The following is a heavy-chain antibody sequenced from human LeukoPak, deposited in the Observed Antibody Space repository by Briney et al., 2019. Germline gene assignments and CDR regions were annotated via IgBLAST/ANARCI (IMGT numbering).Heavy chain of an antibody. Sequence: SVKVSCKASGGTFSSYAISWVRQAPGQGLEWMGGIIPIFGTANYAQKFQGRVTIIADESTSTAYMELSSLRSEDTAVYYCARDHDYGAYNWFDPWGQGTLVTVSS. V-gene: IGHV1-69*13. CDR3: ARDHDYGAYNWFDP. CDR2: IIPIFGTA. J-gene: IGHJ5*02. D-gene: IGHD4-17*01. CDR1: GGTFSSYA.